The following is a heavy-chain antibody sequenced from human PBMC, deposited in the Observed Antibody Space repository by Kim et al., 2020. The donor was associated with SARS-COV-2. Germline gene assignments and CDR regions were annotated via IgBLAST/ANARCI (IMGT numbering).Heavy chain of an antibody. Sequence: ASVKVSCKTSGYTFTSSIMTWVRQAPGQGLEWVGWINVFKSTTNYAQKFQDRVTMTADRSTTTIYMELRNLRSDDTAIYYCARIPLKGTMRGSAIAGPPDPWGQGTLVTVSS. CDR3: ARIPLKGTMRGSAIAGPPDP. CDR1: GYTFTSSI. V-gene: IGHV1-18*04. D-gene: IGHD2-21*01. CDR2: INVFKSTT. J-gene: IGHJ5*02.